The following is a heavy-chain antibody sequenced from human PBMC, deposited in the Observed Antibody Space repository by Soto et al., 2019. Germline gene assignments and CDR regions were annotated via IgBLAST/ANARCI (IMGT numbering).Heavy chain of an antibody. V-gene: IGHV3-23*01. CDR2: IDGSGGTT. D-gene: IGHD3-10*01. Sequence: PGGSLRLSCAASGFTFSDYYMTWVRQAPGKGLEWVSTIDGSGGTTYYADSVKGRFTISRDNSINTVFLQMNSLRADDTALYFCAKNSGWFNTWGQGALVTVSS. CDR1: GFTFSDYY. CDR3: AKNSGWFNT. J-gene: IGHJ5*02.